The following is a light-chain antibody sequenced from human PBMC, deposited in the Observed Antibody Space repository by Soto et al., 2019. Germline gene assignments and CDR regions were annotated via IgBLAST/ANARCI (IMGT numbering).Light chain of an antibody. CDR1: QSVLSK. CDR2: GAF. Sequence: EIVMTQSPATLSVSPGERATLSCRASQSVLSKLAWYQQKPGQAPRLLIYGAFTRATDIPGRFSGSGSGTEFTLTISSLQSEDFAVYYCQHYNNWPNTFGQGTRLEIK. CDR3: QHYNNWPNT. J-gene: IGKJ5*01. V-gene: IGKV3-15*01.